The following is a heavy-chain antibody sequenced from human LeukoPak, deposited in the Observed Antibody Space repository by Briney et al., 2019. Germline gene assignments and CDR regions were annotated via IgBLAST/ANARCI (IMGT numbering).Heavy chain of an antibody. D-gene: IGHD3-10*01. Sequence: ASVKVSCKASGYTFTRYGINWVRQAPGQGLEWMGGIIPIFGTASYTQKFQGRVTITADKSTSTAYMELSSLRSEDTAVYYCAQGRDSTLWFGEVFDYWGQGTLVTVSS. V-gene: IGHV1-69*06. CDR1: GYTFTRYG. CDR3: AQGRDSTLWFGEVFDY. J-gene: IGHJ4*02. CDR2: IIPIFGTA.